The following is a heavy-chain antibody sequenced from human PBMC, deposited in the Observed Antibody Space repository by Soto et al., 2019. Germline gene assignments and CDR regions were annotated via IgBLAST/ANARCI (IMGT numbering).Heavy chain of an antibody. CDR2: ISSSSSYI. CDR1: GFTFSSYS. Sequence: GGSLRLSCAASGFTFSSYSMNWVRQAPGKGLEWVSSISSSSSYIYYADSVKGRFTISRDNAKNSLYLQMNSLRAEDTAVYYCARDIALAGHYSPIPLYYYYYGMDVWGQGTTVTVSS. J-gene: IGHJ6*02. V-gene: IGHV3-21*01. CDR3: ARDIALAGHYSPIPLYYYYYGMDV. D-gene: IGHD6-19*01.